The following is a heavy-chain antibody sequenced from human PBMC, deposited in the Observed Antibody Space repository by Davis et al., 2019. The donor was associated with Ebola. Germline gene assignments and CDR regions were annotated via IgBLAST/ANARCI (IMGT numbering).Heavy chain of an antibody. CDR3: VKDLIDAVEGFFDL. D-gene: IGHD6-19*01. CDR2: VNSVGDTT. Sequence: GESLKISCSASGFAFSRHAMPWVRQAPGKGLEYVSGVNSVGDTTYYADSVQDRFTISRDNSKNSLSLQMSGLRGDDTAEYYCVKDLIDAVEGFFDLWGRGTLVTVSP. J-gene: IGHJ2*01. CDR1: GFAFSRHA. V-gene: IGHV3-64D*08.